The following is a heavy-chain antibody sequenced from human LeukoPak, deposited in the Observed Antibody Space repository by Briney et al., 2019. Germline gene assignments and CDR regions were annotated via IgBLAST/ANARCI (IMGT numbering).Heavy chain of an antibody. CDR2: MNGDGSVK. Sequence: GGSLRLSCAASGFIFSKSWMSWVRQAPGKGLEWVANMNGDGSVKDYVDSVKGRFTISRDNARQSLYLQMSDLRAEDTAVYYCATYTHWVTGDVWGQGTTVTVSS. D-gene: IGHD3-16*01. CDR1: GFIFSKSW. J-gene: IGHJ6*02. CDR3: ATYTHWVTGDV. V-gene: IGHV3-7*01.